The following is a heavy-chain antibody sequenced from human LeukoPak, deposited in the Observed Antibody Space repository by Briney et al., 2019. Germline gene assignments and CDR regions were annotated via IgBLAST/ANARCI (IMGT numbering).Heavy chain of an antibody. CDR1: GYTFSSTGWY. CDR2: IYPNNGAT. Sequence: ASVKVSCKASGYTFSSTGWYLYWLRQAPGQGLECMGWIYPNNGATAYAQKFQGRVAMTRDTSITTAYMELSRLRPDDTAVYYCARDGPAQMVDFDYWGQGTLVTVSS. J-gene: IGHJ4*02. CDR3: ARDGPAQMVDFDY. D-gene: IGHD3-10*01. V-gene: IGHV1-2*02.